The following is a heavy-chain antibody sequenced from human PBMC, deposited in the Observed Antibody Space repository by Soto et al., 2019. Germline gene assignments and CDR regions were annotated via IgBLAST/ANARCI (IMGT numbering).Heavy chain of an antibody. Sequence: GGSLRLSCAASGFTVSSNYMSWVRQAPGKGLEWVSVIYSGGSTYYADSVKGRFTISRDNSKNTLYLQMNSLRAEDTAVYYCAKGPHAASGYYYMDVWGKGTTVTVSS. D-gene: IGHD3-10*01. CDR3: AKGPHAASGYYYMDV. V-gene: IGHV3-66*01. CDR2: IYSGGST. J-gene: IGHJ6*03. CDR1: GFTVSSNY.